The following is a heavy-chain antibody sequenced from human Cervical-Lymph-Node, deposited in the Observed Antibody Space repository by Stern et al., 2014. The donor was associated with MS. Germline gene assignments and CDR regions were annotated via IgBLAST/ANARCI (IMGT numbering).Heavy chain of an antibody. J-gene: IGHJ4*02. CDR1: GYTFPDHY. Sequence: QVQLQQSGAEVKQSGASVNVSCKASGYTFPDHYLHWMRQAPGQGLEWMGRINPDTGSTRYAQKFQDRVTMTRDTSIATAYMELSRLISDDTAVYYCATSSYYHPTNYLDYWGQGTLVTVSS. CDR3: ATSSYYHPTNYLDY. CDR2: INPDTGST. D-gene: IGHD2-8*01. V-gene: IGHV1-2*06.